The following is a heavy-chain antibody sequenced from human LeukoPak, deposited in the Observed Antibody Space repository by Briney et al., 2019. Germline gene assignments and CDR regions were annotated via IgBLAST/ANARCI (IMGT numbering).Heavy chain of an antibody. CDR3: ARLPRVVRNPSGV. J-gene: IGHJ6*04. CDR2: INHSGST. V-gene: IGHV4-34*01. CDR1: GGSFSGYY. Sequence: PSETLSLTCAVYGGSFSGYYWSWIRQPPGKGQEWIGEINHSGSTNYNPSLKSRVTISVDTSKNQFSLKLSSVTAADTAVYYCARLPRVVRNPSGVWGKGTTVTVSS. D-gene: IGHD6-6*01.